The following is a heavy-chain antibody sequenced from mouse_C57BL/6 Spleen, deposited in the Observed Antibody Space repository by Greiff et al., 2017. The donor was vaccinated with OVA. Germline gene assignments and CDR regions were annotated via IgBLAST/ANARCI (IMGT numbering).Heavy chain of an antibody. D-gene: IGHD2-1*01. Sequence: QVQLQQPGAELVRPGSSVKLSCKASGYTFTSYWMHWVKQRPIQGLEWIGNIDPSDSETHYNQKFKDKATLTVDKSSSTAYMQLSSLTSEDSAVYYCARILYVNGFAYWGQGTLVTVSA. J-gene: IGHJ3*01. CDR2: IDPSDSET. V-gene: IGHV1-52*01. CDR1: GYTFTSYW. CDR3: ARILYVNGFAY.